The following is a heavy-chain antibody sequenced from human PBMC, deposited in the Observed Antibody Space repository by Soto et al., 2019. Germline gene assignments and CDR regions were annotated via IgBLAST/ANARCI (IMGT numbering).Heavy chain of an antibody. V-gene: IGHV3-30*18. CDR1: GFTFSSYG. Sequence: SLKLACAASGFTFSSYGMHGVRQAPGKGLEWVAVISYDGSNKYYTDSVKGRFTISRDNSKNTLYLQMNSLRAEDTAVYYCAKDGYIGTNGAFDIWGQGTMVTVSS. J-gene: IGHJ3*02. CDR3: AKDGYIGTNGAFDI. CDR2: ISYDGSNK. D-gene: IGHD5-12*01.